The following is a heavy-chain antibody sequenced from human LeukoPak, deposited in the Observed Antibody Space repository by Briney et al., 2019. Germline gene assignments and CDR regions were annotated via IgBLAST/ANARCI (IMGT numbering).Heavy chain of an antibody. CDR3: AREPPDTTVTPNYFDY. CDR1: GFTFDDYA. J-gene: IGHJ4*02. CDR2: ISWNSGSI. D-gene: IGHD4-17*01. Sequence: PGRSLRLSCAASGFTFDDYAMHWVRQAPGKGLEWISGISWNSGSIGYADSVKGRFTISRDNSKNTLYLQMNSLRAEDTAVYYCAREPPDTTVTPNYFDYWGQGTLVTVSS. V-gene: IGHV3-9*01.